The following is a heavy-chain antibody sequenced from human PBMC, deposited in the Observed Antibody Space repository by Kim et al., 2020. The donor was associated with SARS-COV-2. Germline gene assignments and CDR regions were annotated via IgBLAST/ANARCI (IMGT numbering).Heavy chain of an antibody. CDR3: ASAVAGNYYYYGMDV. V-gene: IGHV3-72*01. Sequence: AEYVKGRFTISRDDSKNSLYLQMNSLKTEDTAVYYCASAVAGNYYYYGMDVWGQGTTVTVSS. D-gene: IGHD6-19*01. J-gene: IGHJ6*02.